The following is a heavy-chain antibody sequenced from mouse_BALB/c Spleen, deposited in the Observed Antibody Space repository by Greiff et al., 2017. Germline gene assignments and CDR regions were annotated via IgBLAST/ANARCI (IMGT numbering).Heavy chain of an antibody. V-gene: IGHV14-3*02. D-gene: IGHD1-1*01. Sequence: VQLKESGAELVKPGASVKLSCTASGFNIKDTYMHWVKLRPEQGLEWIGRIDPANGNTKYDPKFQGKATITADTSSNTAYLQLSSLTSEDTAVYYCAPLLFAYWGQGTLVTVSA. CDR3: APLLFAY. CDR1: GFNIKDTY. CDR2: IDPANGNT. J-gene: IGHJ3*01.